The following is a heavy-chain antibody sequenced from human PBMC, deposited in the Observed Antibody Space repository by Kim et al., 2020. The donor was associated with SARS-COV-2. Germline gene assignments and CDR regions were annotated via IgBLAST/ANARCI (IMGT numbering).Heavy chain of an antibody. Sequence: GGSLRLSCAASGFTFSSYEMNWVRQAPGKGLEWVSYISSSGSTIYYADSVKGRFTISRDNAKNSLYLQMNSLRAEDTAVYYCARDPYSSSYNYYGMDVWGQGNTVPVPS. D-gene: IGHD6-13*01. CDR1: GFTFSSYE. J-gene: IGHJ6*02. CDR3: ARDPYSSSYNYYGMDV. CDR2: ISSSGSTI. V-gene: IGHV3-48*03.